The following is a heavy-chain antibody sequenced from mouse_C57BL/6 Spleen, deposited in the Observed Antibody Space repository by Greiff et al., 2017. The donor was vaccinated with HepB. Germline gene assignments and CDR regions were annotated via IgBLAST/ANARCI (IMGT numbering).Heavy chain of an antibody. D-gene: IGHD1-1*01. J-gene: IGHJ4*01. Sequence: VQLQQPGAELVRPGTSVKLSCKASGYTFTSYWMHWVKQRPGQGLEWIGVIDPSDSYTNYNQKFKGKATLTVDTSSSTAYMQLSSLTSEDSAVYYCARREVVATGAMDYWGQGTSVTVSS. CDR1: GYTFTSYW. V-gene: IGHV1-59*01. CDR2: IDPSDSYT. CDR3: ARREVVATGAMDY.